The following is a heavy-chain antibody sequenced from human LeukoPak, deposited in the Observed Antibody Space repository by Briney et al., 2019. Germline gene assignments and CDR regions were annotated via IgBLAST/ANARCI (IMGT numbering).Heavy chain of an antibody. CDR1: GYTFTSYD. J-gene: IGHJ6*02. CDR2: MNPNSGNT. D-gene: IGHD3-3*01. CDR3: ARELNDYDFWSGYYGYYYYYGMDV. V-gene: IGHV1-8*01. Sequence: ASVKVSCKASGYTFTSYDINWVRQAPGQGLEWMGWMNPNSGNTGYAQKFQGRVTMTRDTSTSTVYMELSSLRSEDTAVYYCARELNDYDFWSGYYGYYYYYGMDVWGQGTTVTVSS.